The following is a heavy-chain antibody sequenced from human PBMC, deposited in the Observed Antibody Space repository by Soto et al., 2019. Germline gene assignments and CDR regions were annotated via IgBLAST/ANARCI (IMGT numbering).Heavy chain of an antibody. V-gene: IGHV4-61*08. Sequence: PSETLSLTCTVSGGSISSCDYYWSWIRQPPGKGLEWIGYIYSSGSTHYNPSLQSRVTISIDMSKNQVSLKVNSVTAADTAVYYCARDHPHSYGVYYFDYWGQGTLVTVSS. CDR2: IYSSGST. J-gene: IGHJ4*02. CDR3: ARDHPHSYGVYYFDY. CDR1: GGSISSCDYY. D-gene: IGHD5-18*01.